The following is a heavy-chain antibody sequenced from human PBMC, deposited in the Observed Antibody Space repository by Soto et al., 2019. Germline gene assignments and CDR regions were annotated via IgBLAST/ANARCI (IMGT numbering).Heavy chain of an antibody. CDR1: GGTFSSYA. Sequence: QVQLVQSGAEVKKPGSSVKVSCKASGGTFSSYAISWVRQAPGQGLEWMGGIILIFGTANYARKFQGRVTIPADESTSTAYMELSSLRSEDTAVYYCAREWASIATFGYWGQGTLVTVSS. D-gene: IGHD6-6*01. CDR3: AREWASIATFGY. V-gene: IGHV1-69*12. CDR2: IILIFGTA. J-gene: IGHJ4*02.